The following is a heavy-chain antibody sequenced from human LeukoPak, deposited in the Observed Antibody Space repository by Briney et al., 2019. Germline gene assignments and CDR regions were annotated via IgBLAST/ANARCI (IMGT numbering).Heavy chain of an antibody. Sequence: ASVKVSCKASGGTFSSYAVSWVRQAPGQGLEWMGGIIPIFGTANYAQKFQGRVTITTDESTSTAYMELSSLRSEDTAVYYCARGQVQRSRGNNDYYYYYMDVWGKGTTVTVSS. V-gene: IGHV1-69*05. CDR3: ARGQVQRSRGNNDYYYYYMDV. D-gene: IGHD1/OR15-1a*01. CDR2: IIPIFGTA. CDR1: GGTFSSYA. J-gene: IGHJ6*03.